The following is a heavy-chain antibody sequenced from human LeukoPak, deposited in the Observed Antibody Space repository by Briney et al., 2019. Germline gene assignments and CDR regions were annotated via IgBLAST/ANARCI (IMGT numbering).Heavy chain of an antibody. D-gene: IGHD1-26*01. CDR2: INPNSGDT. J-gene: IGHJ4*02. V-gene: IGHV1-2*02. CDR3: ARQGGSSLNFDY. Sequence: ASVKVSCKASGYTFTGYYIHWVRQAPGQGLEWMGWINPNSGDTSHAQRFQDRVTMTRDMSTSTAYMDLSMLTSDETALYCCARQGGSSLNFDYWGQGTLVAVSS. CDR1: GYTFTGYY.